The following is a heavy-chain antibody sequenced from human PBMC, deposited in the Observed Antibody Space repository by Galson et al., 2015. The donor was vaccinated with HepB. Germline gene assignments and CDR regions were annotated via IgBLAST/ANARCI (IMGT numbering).Heavy chain of an antibody. D-gene: IGHD3-22*01. CDR3: AREGEQYYDSSGYYPFDY. CDR2: IKQDGSEK. J-gene: IGHJ4*02. V-gene: IGHV3-7*03. CDR1: GFTFSSYW. Sequence: SLRLSCAASGFTFSSYWMSWVRQAPGKGLEWVANIKQDGSEKYYVDSVKGRFTISRDNAKNSLYLQMNSLRAEDTAVYYCAREGEQYYDSSGYYPFDYWGQGTLVTVSS.